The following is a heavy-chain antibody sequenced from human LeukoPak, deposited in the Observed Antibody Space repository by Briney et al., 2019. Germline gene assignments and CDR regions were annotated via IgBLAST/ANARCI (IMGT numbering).Heavy chain of an antibody. CDR2: IIPIFGTA. CDR1: GGTFSSYA. D-gene: IGHD2-21*02. CDR3: AREGCGGDCYGRMDV. V-gene: IGHV1-69*13. Sequence: GASVTVSFKASGGTFSSYAISWVRQAPGQGLEWMGGIIPIFGTANYAQKFQGRVTITADESTSTAYMELSSLRSEDTAVYYCAREGCGGDCYGRMDVWGQGTTVTVSS. J-gene: IGHJ6*02.